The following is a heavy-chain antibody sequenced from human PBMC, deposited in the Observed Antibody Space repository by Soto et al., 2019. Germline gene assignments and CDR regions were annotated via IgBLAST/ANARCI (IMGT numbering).Heavy chain of an antibody. V-gene: IGHV4-34*01. CDR1: GGSFSGYY. J-gene: IGHJ4*02. CDR3: ARASDIVVVPDSRYFDY. CDR2: INHSGST. Sequence: SETLSLTCAVYGGSFSGYYWSWIRQPPGKGLEWIGEINHSGSTNYNPSLKSRVTISVDTSKNQFSLKLSSVTAADTAVYYCARASDIVVVPDSRYFDYWGQGTLVTVSS. D-gene: IGHD2-2*01.